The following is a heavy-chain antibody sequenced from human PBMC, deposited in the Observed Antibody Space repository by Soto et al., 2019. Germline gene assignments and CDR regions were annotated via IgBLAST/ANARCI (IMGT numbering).Heavy chain of an antibody. CDR2: ISGSGGST. CDR3: AKDFGGSGYYWYFDY. Sequence: GGSMRLSCAASGFTFSSYAMSWVRQAPGKGLEWVSAISGSGGSTYYADSVKGRFTISRDNSKNTLYLQMNSLRAEDTAVYYCAKDFGGSGYYWYFDYWGQGTLVTVSS. J-gene: IGHJ4*02. V-gene: IGHV3-23*01. CDR1: GFTFSSYA. D-gene: IGHD3-22*01.